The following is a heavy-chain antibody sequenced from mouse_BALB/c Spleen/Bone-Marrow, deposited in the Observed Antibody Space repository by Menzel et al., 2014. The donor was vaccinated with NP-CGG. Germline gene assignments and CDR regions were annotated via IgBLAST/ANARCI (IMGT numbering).Heavy chain of an antibody. V-gene: IGHV1-5*01. CDR2: IYPGNSDI. D-gene: IGHD2-14*01. J-gene: IGHJ4*01. Sequence: VQLQQSGTVLARPGASVKMSCKASGYSFTSYWMHWVKQRPGQGLEWIGAIYPGNSDISYNQKFKGKAKLTAVTSASTAYMELSSLTNEDPAVYYCTIYRFDEDAMDYWGQGTAVTVSS. CDR3: TIYRFDEDAMDY. CDR1: GYSFTSYW.